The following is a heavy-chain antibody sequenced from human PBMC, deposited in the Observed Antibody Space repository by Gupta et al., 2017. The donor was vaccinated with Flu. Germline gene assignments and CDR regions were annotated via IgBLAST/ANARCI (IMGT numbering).Heavy chain of an antibody. Sequence: PGQGLEWMGGIIPIFGTANYAQKFQGRVTITADESTSTAYMELSSLRSEDTAVYYCASPGDYVDYYYYGMDVWGQGTTVTVSS. CDR3: ASPGDYVDYYYYGMDV. D-gene: IGHD4-17*01. J-gene: IGHJ6*02. V-gene: IGHV1-69*01. CDR2: IIPIFGTA.